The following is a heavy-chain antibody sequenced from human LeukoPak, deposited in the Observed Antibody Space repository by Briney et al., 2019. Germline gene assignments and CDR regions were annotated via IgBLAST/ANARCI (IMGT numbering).Heavy chain of an antibody. CDR1: GFTFISYW. Sequence: GGSLRLYCAASGFTFISYWMSWVRQAPGKGLEWLANIKQDGSEKYYVDSVKGRFTISRDNAKNSLYLQMNSLRAEDTAVYYCARLVKRYYYDSSGYADIWGQGTMVTVYS. CDR3: ARLVKRYYYDSSGYADI. CDR2: IKQDGSEK. D-gene: IGHD3-22*01. V-gene: IGHV3-7*01. J-gene: IGHJ3*02.